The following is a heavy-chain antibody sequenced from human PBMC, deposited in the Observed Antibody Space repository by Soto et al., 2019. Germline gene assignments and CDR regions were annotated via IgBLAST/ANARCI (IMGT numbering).Heavy chain of an antibody. CDR1: GFTSSSYS. J-gene: IGHJ6*02. V-gene: IGHV3-21*01. CDR3: ARDQGDVGWYTHYYCYYGMDV. Sequence: GGSLRLSCAASGFTSSSYSMNWFRQAPGKGLEWVSAISSSSSYIYYADSVKGRFTISRDNAKNSLYLQMNSLRAEDTAVYYCARDQGDVGWYTHYYCYYGMDVWGQGTTVTVSS. D-gene: IGHD6-19*01. CDR2: ISSSSSYI.